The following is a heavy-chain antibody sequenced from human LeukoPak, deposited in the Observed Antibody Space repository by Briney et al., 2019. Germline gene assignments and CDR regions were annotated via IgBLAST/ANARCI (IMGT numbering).Heavy chain of an antibody. CDR1: GGSINSSFY. V-gene: IGHV4-39*01. CDR2: VYYSGTT. D-gene: IGHD1-26*01. Sequence: SETLSLTCTVSGGSINSSFYWDWIWQPPGKGLEWIGSVYYSGTTYYNTSFKSRITISVDTSKTVLSLKLTSVTAADTAVYFCARRRRLGPSLDCWGQGTLVAVSS. J-gene: IGHJ4*02. CDR3: ARRRRLGPSLDC.